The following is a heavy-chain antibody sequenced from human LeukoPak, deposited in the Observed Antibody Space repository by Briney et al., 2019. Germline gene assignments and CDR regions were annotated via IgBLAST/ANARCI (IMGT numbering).Heavy chain of an antibody. V-gene: IGHV3-7*01. J-gene: IGHJ4*02. CDR2: IKDDGSNT. D-gene: IGHD5-12*01. Sequence: PGGSLRLSCAASGITLIGRWMTWVRQAPGKGLDGVATIKDDGSNTYYVDSVKGRFTISRDNAKNSLYLQMTNLTVEDTAVYYCVDLGSSDCGQGTLVTVSS. CDR3: VDLGSSD. CDR1: GITLIGRW.